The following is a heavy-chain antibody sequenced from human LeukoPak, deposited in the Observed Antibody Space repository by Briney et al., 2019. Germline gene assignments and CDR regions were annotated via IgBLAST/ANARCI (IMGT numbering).Heavy chain of an antibody. Sequence: GGSLRLSCAASGFTFSSYSMNWVRQAPGKGLEWVSSISSSSSYIYYAESVKGRFTISRDNAKNSLYLQMNSLRAEDTAVYYCAELGITMIGGVWGKGTTVTVSS. J-gene: IGHJ6*04. CDR1: GFTFSSYS. CDR2: ISSSSSYI. CDR3: AELGITMIGGV. D-gene: IGHD3-10*02. V-gene: IGHV3-21*01.